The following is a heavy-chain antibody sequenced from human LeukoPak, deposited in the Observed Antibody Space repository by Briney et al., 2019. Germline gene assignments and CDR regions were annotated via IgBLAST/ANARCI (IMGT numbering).Heavy chain of an antibody. D-gene: IGHD3-22*01. CDR1: GFTFSSYA. J-gene: IGHJ6*03. Sequence: GGSLRLSCAASGFTFSSYAMSWVRQAPGKGLEWVSAISGSGGSTYYADSVKGRFTISRDNSKNTLYLQMNSLRAEDTAVYYCAKGTYYYDSSGYSRSFYYYYMDVWGKGTMVTVSS. CDR2: ISGSGGST. V-gene: IGHV3-23*01. CDR3: AKGTYYYDSSGYSRSFYYYYMDV.